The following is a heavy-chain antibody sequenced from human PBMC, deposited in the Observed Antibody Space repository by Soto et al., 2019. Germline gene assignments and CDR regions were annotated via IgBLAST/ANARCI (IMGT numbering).Heavy chain of an antibody. CDR3: AMLGGWSGGSSGMDV. J-gene: IGHJ6*02. Sequence: EVQLVESGGGLVQPGGSLRLSCAASGLIFSDYHMDWVRQAPGKGLEWVGRIRRKANSYTTEYAASVKGGFTISRDDSKNSLYLQMNSLKSEDTAVYYCAMLGGWSGGSSGMDVWGQGTTVTVSS. V-gene: IGHV3-72*01. CDR2: IRRKANSYTT. D-gene: IGHD6-19*01. CDR1: GLIFSDYH.